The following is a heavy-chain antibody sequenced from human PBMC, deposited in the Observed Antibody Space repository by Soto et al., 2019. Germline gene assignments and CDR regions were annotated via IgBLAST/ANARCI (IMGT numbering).Heavy chain of an antibody. CDR3: ARESHDILTGPPWVWYFDL. CDR1: GGSFSGYY. CDR2: INDRGSI. Sequence: QVQLQQWGAGPLRPLETLSLTCGVSGGSFSGYYWAWIRQAPGKGLEWIGEINDRGSINYNPSLRSRVSISVDSSKDHYSLNVRSVTAADTAVYYCARESHDILTGPPWVWYFDLWGRCTLVTVSS. D-gene: IGHD3-9*01. J-gene: IGHJ2*01. V-gene: IGHV4-34*01.